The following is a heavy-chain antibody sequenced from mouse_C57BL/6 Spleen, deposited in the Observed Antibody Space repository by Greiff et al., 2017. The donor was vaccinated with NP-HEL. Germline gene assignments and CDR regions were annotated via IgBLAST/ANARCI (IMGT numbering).Heavy chain of an antibody. D-gene: IGHD1-1*01. CDR3: ARDYYGSSLDYFDY. J-gene: IGHJ2*01. Sequence: VQLQQSGTDLVKPGASVKLSCKASGYTFTSYWMHWVKQRPGQGLEWIGNINPSNGGTNYNEKFKSKATLTVDKSSSTAYMQLSSLTSEDSAVYYCARDYYGSSLDYFDYWGQGTTLTVSS. V-gene: IGHV1-53*01. CDR1: GYTFTSYW. CDR2: INPSNGGT.